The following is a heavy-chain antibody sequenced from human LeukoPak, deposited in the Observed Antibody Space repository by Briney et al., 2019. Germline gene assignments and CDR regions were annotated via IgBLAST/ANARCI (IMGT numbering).Heavy chain of an antibody. CDR3: ARQSAAYFDY. V-gene: IGHV3-30-3*01. CDR2: ISYDGSNK. D-gene: IGHD2-15*01. CDR1: GFTFSSYA. Sequence: GRSLRLSCAASGFTFSSYAMHWVRQAPGKGLEWVAVISYDGSNKYYADSVKGRFTISRDNFKDTLYLQLNSLRAEDTAVYYCARQSAAYFDYWGQGTLVTVSS. J-gene: IGHJ4*02.